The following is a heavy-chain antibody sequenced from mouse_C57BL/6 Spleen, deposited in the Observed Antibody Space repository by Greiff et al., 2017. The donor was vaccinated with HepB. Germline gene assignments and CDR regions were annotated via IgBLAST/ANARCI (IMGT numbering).Heavy chain of an antibody. Sequence: QVQLQQSGAELARPGASVKMSCKASGYTFTSYTMHWVNQRPGQGLEWIGYINPSSGYTKYNQKFKDKATLTADKSSSTAYMQLSSLTSEDSAVYYCASREGVYADYAMDYWGQGTSVTVSS. CDR3: ASREGVYADYAMDY. CDR2: INPSSGYT. V-gene: IGHV1-4*01. D-gene: IGHD1-1*01. CDR1: GYTFTSYT. J-gene: IGHJ4*01.